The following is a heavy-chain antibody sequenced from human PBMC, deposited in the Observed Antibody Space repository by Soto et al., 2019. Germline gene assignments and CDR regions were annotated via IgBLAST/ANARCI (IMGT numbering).Heavy chain of an antibody. CDR1: GFTFSSHW. J-gene: IGHJ5*02. Sequence: EVQVVESGGGLVQPGGSLRLSCAASGFTFSSHWMTWVRQVPGKGLEWVANINQDGSDQYYVASVKGRFTISRDNAKNSLCLHMNSLRVEDTAVYYCATRMRQTLNPWGQGTLVTVSS. CDR2: INQDGSDQ. CDR3: ATRMRQTLNP. V-gene: IGHV3-7*01. D-gene: IGHD3-16*01.